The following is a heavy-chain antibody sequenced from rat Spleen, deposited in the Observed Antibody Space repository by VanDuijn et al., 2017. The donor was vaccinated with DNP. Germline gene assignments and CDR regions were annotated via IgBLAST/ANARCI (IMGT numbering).Heavy chain of an antibody. Sequence: EVQLQESGPGLVKPSQSLSLTCSVTGYSITSNYWAWIRRFPGNKLEWMGYINSAGSTNYNPSLKSRISITRDTSKNQFFLQVNSVTTEDTATYYCARQELRRTYWFAHWGQGTSVTVSS. CDR1: GYSITSNY. J-gene: IGHJ3*01. CDR2: INSAGST. V-gene: IGHV3-3*01. CDR3: ARQELRRTYWFAH. D-gene: IGHD1-11*01.